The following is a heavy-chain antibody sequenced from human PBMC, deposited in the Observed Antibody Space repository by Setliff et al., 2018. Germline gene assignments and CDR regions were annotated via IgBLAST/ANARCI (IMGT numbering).Heavy chain of an antibody. D-gene: IGHD5-18*01. CDR2: INTDGSTT. CDR3: ARAADSYGPPRSYMDV. J-gene: IGHJ6*03. Sequence: PGGSLRLSCAASGFIFSSYWMHWVRQVPEKGLVWVSQINTDGSTTRYADSVKGRFTVSRDNAKNSLYLQMNSLRAEDTAVYYCARAADSYGPPRSYMDVWGKGTTVTVSS. CDR1: GFIFSSYW. V-gene: IGHV3-74*01.